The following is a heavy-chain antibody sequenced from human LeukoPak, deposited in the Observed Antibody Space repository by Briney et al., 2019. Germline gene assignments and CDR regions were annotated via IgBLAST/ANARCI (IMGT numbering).Heavy chain of an antibody. CDR1: GYTFTGYY. V-gene: IGHV1-2*02. CDR2: INPNSGGT. D-gene: IGHD3-10*01. J-gene: IGHJ5*02. CDR3: ARGLAASGRRITMVRGGRIDP. Sequence: GASVKVSCKASGYTFTGYYMHWVRQAPGQGLEWMGWINPNSGGTNYAQKFQGRVTMTRDTSISTAYMELSRLRSDDTAVYYCARGLAASGRRITMVRGGRIDPWGQGTLVTVSS.